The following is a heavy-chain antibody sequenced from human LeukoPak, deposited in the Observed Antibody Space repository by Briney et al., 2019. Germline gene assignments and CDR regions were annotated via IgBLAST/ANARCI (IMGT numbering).Heavy chain of an antibody. CDR3: ARHYYYYYMDV. Sequence: SETLSLTCTVSGGSISSSSYYWGWIRQPPGKGLEWIGSIYYSGSTNYNPSLKSRVTISVDTSKNQFSLKLSSVTAADTAVYYCARHYYYYYMDVWGKGTTVTISS. J-gene: IGHJ6*03. V-gene: IGHV4-39*07. CDR1: GGSISSSSYY. CDR2: IYYSGST.